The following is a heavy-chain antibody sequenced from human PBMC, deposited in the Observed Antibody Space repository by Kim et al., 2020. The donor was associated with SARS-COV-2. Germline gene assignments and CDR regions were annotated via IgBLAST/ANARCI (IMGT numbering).Heavy chain of an antibody. CDR3: ARDLVPDIVATIVHDYYYYYGMDV. CDR2: IKQDGSEK. CDR1: GFTFSSYW. J-gene: IGHJ6*02. Sequence: GGSLRLSCAASGFTFSSYWMSWVRQAPGKGLEWVANIKQDGSEKYYVDSVKGRFTISRDNAKNSLYLQMNSLRAEDTAVYYCARDLVPDIVATIVHDYYYYYGMDVWGQGTTVTVS. V-gene: IGHV3-7*03. D-gene: IGHD5-12*01.